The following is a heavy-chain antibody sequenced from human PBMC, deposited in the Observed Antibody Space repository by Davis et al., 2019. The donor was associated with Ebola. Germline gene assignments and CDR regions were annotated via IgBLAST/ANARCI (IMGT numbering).Heavy chain of an antibody. CDR3: AKDWFDGRYYWNAFDM. V-gene: IGHV3-9*01. CDR1: GFSFDDYA. CDR2: ISWNSGRI. D-gene: IGHD1-26*01. J-gene: IGHJ3*02. Sequence: GGSLRLSCEASGFSFDDYAMHWVRQAPGKGLEWVSGISWNSGRIGYADAVKGRFTISRENAKSSVYLQMNSLRAEDTALYYCAKDWFDGRYYWNAFDMWGQGTTVTVSS.